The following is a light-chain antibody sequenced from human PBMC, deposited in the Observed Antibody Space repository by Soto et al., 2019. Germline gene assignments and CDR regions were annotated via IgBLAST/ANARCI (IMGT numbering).Light chain of an antibody. CDR3: TSYSRYRVLV. Sequence: QHPGKAPKLIIFEVSNRPSGVSDRFSGSNSGNTASLTISGLQAEDEADYYCTSYSRYRVLVFGGGTKVTVL. J-gene: IGLJ3*02. V-gene: IGLV2-14*01. CDR2: EVS.